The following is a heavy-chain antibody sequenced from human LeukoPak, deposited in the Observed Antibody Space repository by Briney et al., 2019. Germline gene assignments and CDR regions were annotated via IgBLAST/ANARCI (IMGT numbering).Heavy chain of an antibody. V-gene: IGHV3-49*03. J-gene: IGHJ4*02. CDR1: GFSFGDYA. CDR2: IRRKAYGGTT. Sequence: PGGSLRLSCTASGFSFGDYAMSWFRQAPGKGLEWVGFIRRKAYGGTTEYAASVKGRFTISRDDSKSIAYLQMNSLKTEDTAVYYCTRAGLTFGATIPYFDYWGQGTLVTVSS. CDR3: TRAGLTFGATIPYFDY. D-gene: IGHD5-12*01.